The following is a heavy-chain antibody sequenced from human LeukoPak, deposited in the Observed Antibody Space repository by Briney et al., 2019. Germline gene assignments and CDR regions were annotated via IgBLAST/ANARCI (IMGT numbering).Heavy chain of an antibody. V-gene: IGHV4-34*01. CDR3: ARGYYGDYGLDP. Sequence: KTSETLSLTCAVYGGSFSGYYWSWIRQPPGKGLEWIGEINHSGSTNYNPSLKRRVTISVDTSKNQFSLKLSSVTAADTAVYYCARGYYGDYGLDPWGQGTLVTVSS. J-gene: IGHJ5*02. CDR1: GGSFSGYY. CDR2: INHSGST. D-gene: IGHD4-17*01.